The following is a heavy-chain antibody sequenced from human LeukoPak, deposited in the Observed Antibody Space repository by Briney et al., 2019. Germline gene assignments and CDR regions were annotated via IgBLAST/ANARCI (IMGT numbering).Heavy chain of an antibody. CDR1: GYTFTGYY. CDR2: INPNSGGT. V-gene: IGHV1-2*02. Sequence: ASVKVSCKASGYTFTGYYMHWVRQAPGQGLEWMGWINPNSGGTNCAQKFQGRVTMTRDTSISTAYMELSRLRSDDTAVYYCARVSGTGYSSGWYPYWGQGTLVTVSS. CDR3: ARVSGTGYSSGWYPY. J-gene: IGHJ4*02. D-gene: IGHD6-19*01.